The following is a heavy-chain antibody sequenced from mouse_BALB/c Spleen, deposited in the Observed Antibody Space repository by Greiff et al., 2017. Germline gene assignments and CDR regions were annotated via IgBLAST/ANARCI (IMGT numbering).Heavy chain of an antibody. J-gene: IGHJ4*01. V-gene: IGHV14-3*02. CDR1: GFNIKDTY. Sequence: VQLQQSGAELVKPGASVKLSCTASGFNIKDTYMHWVKQRPEQGLEWIGRIDPANGNTKYDPKFQGKATITADTSSNTAYLQLSSLTSEDTAVYYCAKDSSGYSYYAMDYWGQGTSVTVSS. CDR2: IDPANGNT. D-gene: IGHD3-2*01. CDR3: AKDSSGYSYYAMDY.